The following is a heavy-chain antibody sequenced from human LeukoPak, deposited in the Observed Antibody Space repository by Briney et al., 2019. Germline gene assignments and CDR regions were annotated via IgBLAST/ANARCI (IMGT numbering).Heavy chain of an antibody. Sequence: SETLSLTCTVSGGSISSGSYYWSWIRQPAGKRLEWIGHIYRSGSTNYNPSLKSRVTISVDTSKNQFSLKLSSVTAADTAVYYCARVAGYLPTRWFDPWGQGTHVTVSS. CDR1: GGSISSGSYY. CDR3: ARVAGYLPTRWFDP. J-gene: IGHJ5*02. V-gene: IGHV4-61*09. D-gene: IGHD6-25*01. CDR2: IYRSGST.